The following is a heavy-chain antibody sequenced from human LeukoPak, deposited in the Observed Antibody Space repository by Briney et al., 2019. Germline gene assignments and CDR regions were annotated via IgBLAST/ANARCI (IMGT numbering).Heavy chain of an antibody. D-gene: IGHD1-26*01. J-gene: IGHJ6*03. V-gene: IGHV3-48*04. CDR3: ARDPYSGNYGNDYYYYMDV. CDR2: ITVGTNTI. CDR1: GFTFSTYS. Sequence: GGSLRLSCAASGFTFSTYSMNWIRQAPGRGLEWVSHITVGTNTIYYADSVRGRFTISRDNAKNSLYLQMDSLGPDDTAVYYCARDPYSGNYGNDYYYYMDVWGKGTTVTISS.